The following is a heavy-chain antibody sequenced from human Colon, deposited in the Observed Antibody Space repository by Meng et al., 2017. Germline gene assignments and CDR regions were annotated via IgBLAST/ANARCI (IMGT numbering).Heavy chain of an antibody. V-gene: IGHV1-69*10. D-gene: IGHD2-2*01. J-gene: IGHJ5*02. CDR1: GGTFSSYA. CDR3: AREIVVVPAALNWFDP. CDR2: IIPILGIA. Sequence: QGHLVQCGAEAERPGSSVKVSCKASGGTFSSYAISWVRQAPGQGLEWMGGIIPILGIANYAQKFRGRVTITADKSTSTAYMELSSLRSEDTAVYYCAREIVVVPAALNWFDPWGQGTLVTVSS.